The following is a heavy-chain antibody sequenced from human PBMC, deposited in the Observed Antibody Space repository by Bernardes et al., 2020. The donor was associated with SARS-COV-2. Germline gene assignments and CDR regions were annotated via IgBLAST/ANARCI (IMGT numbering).Heavy chain of an antibody. J-gene: IGHJ6*02. V-gene: IGHV3-9*01. CDR2: ISWNSGSI. D-gene: IGHD3-16*01. Sequence: GGSLRLSCAASGFTFDDYAMHWVRQAPGKGLEWVSGISWNSGSIGYADSVKGRFTISRDNAKNSLYLQMNSLRAEDTALYYCATLGGSYYYYGMDVWGQGTTVTVSS. CDR3: ATLGGSYYYYGMDV. CDR1: GFTFDDYA.